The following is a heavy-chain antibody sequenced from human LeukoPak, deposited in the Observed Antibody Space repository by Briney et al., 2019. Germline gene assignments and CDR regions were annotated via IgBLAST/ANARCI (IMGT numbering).Heavy chain of an antibody. CDR1: GYPFSGSD. V-gene: IGHV3-30*18. J-gene: IGHJ4*02. D-gene: IGHD6-19*01. CDR3: AKTTGGWPRFFDH. Sequence: GGSLRLSCAASGYPFSGSDIHWVRQAPGKGLEWVAFVSQEGSSKFYAESVKGRFGISRDNSKSTTYLQMNGLRPDDTAVYYCAKTTGGWPRFFDHWGQGTLVAVSS. CDR2: VSQEGSSK.